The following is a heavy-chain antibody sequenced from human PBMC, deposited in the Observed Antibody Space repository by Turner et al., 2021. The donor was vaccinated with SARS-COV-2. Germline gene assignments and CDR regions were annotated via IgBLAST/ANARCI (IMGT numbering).Heavy chain of an antibody. CDR1: GYTFTDSY. V-gene: IGHV1-2*04. J-gene: IGHJ3*02. D-gene: IGHD3-22*01. Sequence: QVQLVQSGAELKKPGASVKVSCTTSGYTFTDSYIHWVRQAPGQGLEWMGWISPNSGGTHYARKFQGSVTMTRDTSVSVVYLELSRLKSDDTAVYYCARVAFDISPDAFDIWGQGTMVTVSS. CDR3: ARVAFDISPDAFDI. CDR2: ISPNSGGT.